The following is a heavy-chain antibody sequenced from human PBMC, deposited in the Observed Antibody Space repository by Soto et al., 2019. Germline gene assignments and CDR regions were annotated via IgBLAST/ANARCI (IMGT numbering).Heavy chain of an antibody. J-gene: IGHJ5*02. Sequence: QVQLQESGPGLVKPSQTLSLTCTVSGGSISSGGYYWSWIRQHPGKGLEWIGYIYYSGSTYYNPSLKSRVTISVDTSKNQFSLKLSSVTAADTAVYYCARNVDSSGYPDWFDPWGQGTLVTVSS. CDR3: ARNVDSSGYPDWFDP. CDR2: IYYSGST. V-gene: IGHV4-31*03. D-gene: IGHD3-22*01. CDR1: GGSISSGGYY.